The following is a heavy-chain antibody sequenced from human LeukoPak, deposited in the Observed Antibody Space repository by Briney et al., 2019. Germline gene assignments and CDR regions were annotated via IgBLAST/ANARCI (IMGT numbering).Heavy chain of an antibody. CDR2: ISSSSSYT. V-gene: IGHV3-11*06. Sequence: PGGSLRLSCAASGFTVSSNYMTWVRQAPGKGLEWVSYISSSSSYTNYADSVKGRFTISRDNSKNTLYLQMNSLRAEDTAVYYCARGVTGTLSGLYGMDVWGQGTTVTVSS. D-gene: IGHD1-7*01. CDR1: GFTVSSNY. J-gene: IGHJ6*02. CDR3: ARGVTGTLSGLYGMDV.